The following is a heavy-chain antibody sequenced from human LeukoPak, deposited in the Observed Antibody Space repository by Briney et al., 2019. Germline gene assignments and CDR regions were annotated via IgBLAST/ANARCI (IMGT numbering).Heavy chain of an antibody. CDR3: ARDGFDY. V-gene: IGHV4-61*01. J-gene: IGHJ4*02. CDR1: GGSVSSGIHY. Sequence: SETLSLTCTASGGSVSSGIHYWSWIRQPPGKGLEWIGYIYYSGSTNYNPPLKSRITISVDTSKNQFSLRLSSVTAADTAVYYCARDGFDYWGQGTLVTVSS. CDR2: IYYSGST.